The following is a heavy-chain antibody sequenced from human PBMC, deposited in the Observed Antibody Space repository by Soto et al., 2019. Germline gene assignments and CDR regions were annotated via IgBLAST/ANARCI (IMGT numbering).Heavy chain of an antibody. V-gene: IGHV3-23*01. Sequence: GGSLRLSCAASGFTFSSYAMSWVRQAPGKGLEWVSAISGSGGSTYYADSVKGRFTISRDNSKNTLYLQMNSLRAEDTAVYYCAKGSVQVLFWSGSHLDYWGQGTLVTVSS. D-gene: IGHD3-3*01. CDR3: AKGSVQVLFWSGSHLDY. CDR2: ISGSGGST. J-gene: IGHJ4*02. CDR1: GFTFSSYA.